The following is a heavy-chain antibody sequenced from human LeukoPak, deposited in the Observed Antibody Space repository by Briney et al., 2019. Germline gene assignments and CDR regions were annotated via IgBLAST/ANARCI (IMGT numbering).Heavy chain of an antibody. CDR2: ISGSGVSA. Sequence: GGTLRLSCAASGFTFSSYAMSWVRQAPGKGLEWVSTISGSGVSAYYADSVKGRFTISRDNSKNTLYLQMNSLRAEDTAVYYCAKDGYPTMIVVVISAFDIWGQGTMVTVSS. CDR3: AKDGYPTMIVVVISAFDI. D-gene: IGHD3-22*01. J-gene: IGHJ3*02. V-gene: IGHV3-23*01. CDR1: GFTFSSYA.